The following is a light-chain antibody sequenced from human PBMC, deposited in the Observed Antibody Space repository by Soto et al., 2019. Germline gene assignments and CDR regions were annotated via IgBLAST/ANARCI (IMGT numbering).Light chain of an antibody. CDR2: TAS. CDR3: QQYASSPLT. CDR1: QSVGNNY. J-gene: IGKJ2*01. Sequence: EIVLTQSPGTLSLSPGERATLSCRASQSVGNNYIAWYQQKPGQAPRLLIHTASSWATGIPDRFSGSGSGTDFTLTITRLEPEDCAIYYCQQYASSPLTFRQGTKVEIK. V-gene: IGKV3-20*01.